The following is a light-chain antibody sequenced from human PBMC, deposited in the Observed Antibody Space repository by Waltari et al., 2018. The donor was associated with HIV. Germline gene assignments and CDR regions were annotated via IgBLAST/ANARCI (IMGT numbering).Light chain of an antibody. CDR3: QSYDSITWV. Sequence: NFMLTQPHSVSESPGKTVTISCTGSSGSIASNYVQWYQQRPGSAPTTVIYEHNQRPSVVPDRFSGSIDSSANSDALTISGLDAEDEADYYCQSYDSITWVFGGGTKLTVL. CDR1: SGSIASNY. CDR2: EHN. V-gene: IGLV6-57*02. J-gene: IGLJ3*02.